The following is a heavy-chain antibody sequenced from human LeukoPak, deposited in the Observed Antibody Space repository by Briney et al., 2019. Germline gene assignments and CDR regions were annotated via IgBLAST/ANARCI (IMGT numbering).Heavy chain of an antibody. CDR2: IYYSGST. CDR3: ARASLVRHNWFDP. J-gene: IGHJ5*02. V-gene: IGHV4-59*11. D-gene: IGHD3-10*01. CDR1: GDSINSLDL. Sequence: SETLSLTCTVSGDSINSLDLWSWVRQPPGKGLEWIGYIYYSGSTNYNPSLKSRVTISVDTSKNQFSLKLSSVTAADTAVYYCARASLVRHNWFDPWGQGTLVTVSS.